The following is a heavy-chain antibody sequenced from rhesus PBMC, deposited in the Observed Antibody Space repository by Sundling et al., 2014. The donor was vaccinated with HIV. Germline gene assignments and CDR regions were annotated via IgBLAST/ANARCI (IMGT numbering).Heavy chain of an antibody. Sequence: EVQLVESGGGLVKPGGSLRLSCVGSGFTFSAYVFHWVRQAPGKGLEWVSVISETGGTSYYADSVQGRFTISRDNAKNSLFLQMNSLRAEDTAVYYCSRTYYNIWTGYFTSLDFWGQGVAVTVSS. CDR3: SRTYYNIWTGYFTSLDF. CDR2: ISETGGTS. V-gene: IGHV3-100*01. CDR1: GFTFSAYV. D-gene: IGHD3-3*01. J-gene: IGHJ6*01.